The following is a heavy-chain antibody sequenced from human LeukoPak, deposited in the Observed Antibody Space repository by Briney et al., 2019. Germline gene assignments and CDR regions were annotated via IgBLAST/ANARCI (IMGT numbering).Heavy chain of an antibody. D-gene: IGHD2-2*01. CDR2: ISWNSGSI. CDR1: GLTFDDYA. CDR3: AKEAGIVVVPAASWFDP. V-gene: IGHV3-9*01. Sequence: GRSLRLSCAASGLTFDDYAMHWVRQAPGKGLEWVSGISWNSGSIGYADSVKGRFTISRDNAKNSLYLQMNSLRAEDTALYYCAKEAGIVVVPAASWFDPWGQGTLVTVSS. J-gene: IGHJ5*02.